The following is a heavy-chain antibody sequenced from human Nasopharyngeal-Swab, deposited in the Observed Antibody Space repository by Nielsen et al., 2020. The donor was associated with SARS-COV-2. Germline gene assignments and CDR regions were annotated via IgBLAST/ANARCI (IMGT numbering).Heavy chain of an antibody. Sequence: GASLQISCKGSGYSFRYYWIGWVRQTPGKGLEWMGVIYPEDSETRYSPSFQGQVTMSVDKSTTTAYLQWTSLRASDNAIYFCARERKDASGSDYYYGMDVWGQGTTVTVSS. CDR3: ARERKDASGSDYYYGMDV. J-gene: IGHJ6*02. CDR1: GYSFRYYW. D-gene: IGHD6-19*01. V-gene: IGHV5-51*01. CDR2: IYPEDSET.